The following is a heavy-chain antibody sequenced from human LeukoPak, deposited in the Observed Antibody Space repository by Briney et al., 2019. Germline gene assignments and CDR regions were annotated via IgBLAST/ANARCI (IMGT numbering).Heavy chain of an antibody. J-gene: IGHJ5*02. D-gene: IGHD6-19*01. Sequence: SETLSLTCTVSGGSISSSSYYWGWIRQPPGKGLEWIGTISYSGSTYYNPSLKSRVIISADTSKNQFSLKVSSVTAADTAVYYCARLSRVAGRLNGIDPWGQGILVTVSS. CDR2: ISYSGST. CDR3: ARLSRVAGRLNGIDP. V-gene: IGHV4-39*01. CDR1: GGSISSSSYY.